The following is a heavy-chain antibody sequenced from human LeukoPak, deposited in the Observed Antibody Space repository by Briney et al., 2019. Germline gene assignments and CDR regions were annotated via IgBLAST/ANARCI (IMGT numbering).Heavy chain of an antibody. CDR2: IYYSGST. Sequence: SETLSLTCTVSGGSISSGGYYWSWIRQHPGKGLEWIGYIYYSGSTNYNPSLKSRVTISVDTSKNQFSLKLSSVTAADTAVYYCARISWYSSAQLDYWGQGTLVTVSS. J-gene: IGHJ4*02. CDR1: GGSISSGGYY. CDR3: ARISWYSSAQLDY. D-gene: IGHD6-19*01. V-gene: IGHV4-61*08.